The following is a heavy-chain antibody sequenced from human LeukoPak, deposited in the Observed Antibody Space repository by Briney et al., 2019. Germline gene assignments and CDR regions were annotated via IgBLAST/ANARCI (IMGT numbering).Heavy chain of an antibody. J-gene: IGHJ4*01. CDR2: ITAYNGNR. Sequence: EASVKVSCKTSGYTFSNYGISWVRQAPGQGLEWMGWITAYNGNRLYAQRFQGRITLTTDTSTSTSYMELRSLEYDDTAIYYCPRDNDKVVDHWGQGTLVTVSS. V-gene: IGHV1-18*01. D-gene: IGHD1-1*01. CDR1: GYTFSNYG. CDR3: PRDNDKVVDH.